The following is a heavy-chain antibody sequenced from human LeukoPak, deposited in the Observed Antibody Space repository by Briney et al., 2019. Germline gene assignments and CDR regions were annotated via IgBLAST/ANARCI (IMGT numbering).Heavy chain of an antibody. D-gene: IGHD6-13*01. CDR1: GFTFSSYG. V-gene: IGHV3-30*03. CDR2: ISYDGSNK. Sequence: GGSLRLSCAASGFTFSSYGMHWVRQAPGKGLEWVAVISYDGSNKYYADSVKGRFTISRDNSKNTLYLQMNSLRAEDTAVYYCARNPGYSSSWSYYYYYYMDVWGKGTTVTVSS. J-gene: IGHJ6*03. CDR3: ARNPGYSSSWSYYYYYYMDV.